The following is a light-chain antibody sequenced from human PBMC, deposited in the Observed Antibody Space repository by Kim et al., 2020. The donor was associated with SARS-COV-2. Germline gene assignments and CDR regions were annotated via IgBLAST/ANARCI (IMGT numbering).Light chain of an antibody. J-gene: IGLJ2*01. V-gene: IGLV2-8*01. CDR3: SSYAGSNNLV. Sequence: QSVLTLPASASGSHGQSVTISCTGTSSDGGGYNYVSWYQQHPGKAPKLMIYEVSKRPSGVADRFSGSRSGNTASLTVSGRQAEDEADYYCSSYAGSNNLVFGGGTQLTVL. CDR2: EVS. CDR1: SSDGGGYNY.